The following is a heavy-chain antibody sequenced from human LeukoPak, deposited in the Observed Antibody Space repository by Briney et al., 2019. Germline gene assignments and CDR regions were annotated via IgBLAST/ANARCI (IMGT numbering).Heavy chain of an antibody. CDR2: IYYSGST. J-gene: IGHJ4*02. CDR1: GGSISSYY. V-gene: IGHV4-59*08. CDR3: ARHRFSGPKSDSSGYPPVEYDY. Sequence: SETLSLTCTVSGGSISSYYWSWIRQPPEKGLEWIGYIYYSGSTNYNPSLKSRVTISVDTSKNQFSLKLSSVTAADTAVYYCARHRFSGPKSDSSGYPPVEYDYWGQGTLVTVSS. D-gene: IGHD3-22*01.